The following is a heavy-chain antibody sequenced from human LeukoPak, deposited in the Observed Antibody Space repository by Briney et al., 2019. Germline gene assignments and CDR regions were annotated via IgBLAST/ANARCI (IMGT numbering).Heavy chain of an antibody. Sequence: ASVKVSCKASGYTFTSYDINWVRQATGQGLEWMGWMNPNSGNTGYAQKFQGRVTMTRNTSISTAYMELSSLRSEDTAVYYCARAPPRRVKRYQSWFDPWGQGTLVTVSS. CDR2: MNPNSGNT. CDR1: GYTFTSYD. J-gene: IGHJ5*02. D-gene: IGHD6-13*01. V-gene: IGHV1-8*01. CDR3: ARAPPRRVKRYQSWFDP.